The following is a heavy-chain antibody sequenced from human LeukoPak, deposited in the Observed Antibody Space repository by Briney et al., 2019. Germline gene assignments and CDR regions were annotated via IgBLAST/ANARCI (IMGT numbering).Heavy chain of an antibody. CDR3: ARHVSFGTYYFDS. V-gene: IGHV4-38-2*01. CDR1: GYSISSGLY. Sequence: ASETLSLTCAVSGYSISSGLYWAWIRQPPGKGPEWIGSVFHSGKTSYNSSLKSRVTMSADTSKNQFSLRLRSVTAADTAVYYCARHVSFGTYYFDSWGQGTPFTVSS. D-gene: IGHD3-16*01. CDR2: VFHSGKT. J-gene: IGHJ4*02.